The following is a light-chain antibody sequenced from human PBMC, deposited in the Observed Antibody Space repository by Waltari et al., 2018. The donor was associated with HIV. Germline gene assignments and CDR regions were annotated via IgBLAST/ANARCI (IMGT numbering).Light chain of an antibody. CDR2: LNSDGSH. CDR3: QTWGTGIQV. Sequence: QLALTQPPSASASLGASVKLTCTLSRGYNSYAIEWHQQHPEKGLRYLMKLNSDGSHKKGDGVPDRFSGSSSGAERYLTISSLQSDDEADYYCQTWGTGIQVFGGGTKLTVL. CDR1: RGYNSYA. V-gene: IGLV4-69*01. J-gene: IGLJ3*02.